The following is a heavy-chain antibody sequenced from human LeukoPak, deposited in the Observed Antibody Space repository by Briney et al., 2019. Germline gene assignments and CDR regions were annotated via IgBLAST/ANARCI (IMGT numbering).Heavy chain of an antibody. CDR3: ARVKRQLYHFDY. J-gene: IGHJ4*02. V-gene: IGHV3-30-3*01. CDR2: ISYDGSNK. CDR1: GFTFSTYA. D-gene: IGHD6-13*01. Sequence: GGSLRLSCAASGFTFSTYAMHWVRQAPGKGLEWVAVISYDGSNKYYAGSVKGRFTISRDNSKNTLYLQMNSLRAEDTAVYYCARVKRQLYHFDYWGQGTLVTVSS.